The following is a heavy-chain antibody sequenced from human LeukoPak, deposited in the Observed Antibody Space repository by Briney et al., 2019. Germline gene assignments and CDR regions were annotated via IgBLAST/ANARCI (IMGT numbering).Heavy chain of an antibody. D-gene: IGHD5-12*01. Sequence: SVKVSCKASGYTFTSYGISWVRQAPGQGLEWMGRIIPILGIANYAQKFQGRVTITADKSTSTAYMELSSLRSEDTAVYYCARGPNMVATRGDYWGQGTLVTVSS. CDR3: ARGPNMVATRGDY. CDR2: IIPILGIA. V-gene: IGHV1-69*04. J-gene: IGHJ4*02. CDR1: GYTFTSYG.